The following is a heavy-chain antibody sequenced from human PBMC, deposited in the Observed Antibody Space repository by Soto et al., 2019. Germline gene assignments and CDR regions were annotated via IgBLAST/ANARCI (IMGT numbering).Heavy chain of an antibody. J-gene: IGHJ6*02. V-gene: IGHV3-23*01. CDR1: VFIFSTSA. D-gene: IGHD3-3*01. Sequence: PGGSLRLSCVASVFIFSTSAMSWVRQAPGKGREWVSAISGSGGSPYYADSVKGRFTISRDNSKNTLYLEMNSLRAEDTAVYYCAKGPTIFGVIIVAEYYYGMDVWGQGTTVTVSS. CDR3: AKGPTIFGVIIVAEYYYGMDV. CDR2: ISGSGGSP.